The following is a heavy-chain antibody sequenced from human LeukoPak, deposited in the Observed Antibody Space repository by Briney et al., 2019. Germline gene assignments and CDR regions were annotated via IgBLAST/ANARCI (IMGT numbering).Heavy chain of an antibody. V-gene: IGHV3-48*04. CDR1: GFTFSSYS. CDR3: ARRVAAAGGTAFDI. CDR2: ITSSNSAI. D-gene: IGHD6-13*01. Sequence: PGGSLRLSCAASGFTFSSYSMNWVRQAPGKGLEWVSYITSSNSAIYYADSVKGRFTISRDNAKNSLYLQMNSLRAEDTAVYYCARRVAAAGGTAFDIWGQGTMVTVSS. J-gene: IGHJ3*02.